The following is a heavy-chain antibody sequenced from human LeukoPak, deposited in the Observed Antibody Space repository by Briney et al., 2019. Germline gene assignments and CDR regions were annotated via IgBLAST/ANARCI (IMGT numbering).Heavy chain of an antibody. CDR1: EFTFSSYA. V-gene: IGHV3-30*04. J-gene: IGHJ4*02. Sequence: GRSLRLSCVASEFTFSSYAMHWVRQAPGKGLEWVSVISYDGRTTYLSDSVKGRFSTSRDNSKNTVNLQMNSLRDEDTAVYYCARDPSRLLNGGRLDYRGQGTLVTVSS. D-gene: IGHD7-27*01. CDR2: ISYDGRTT. CDR3: ARDPSRLLNGGRLDY.